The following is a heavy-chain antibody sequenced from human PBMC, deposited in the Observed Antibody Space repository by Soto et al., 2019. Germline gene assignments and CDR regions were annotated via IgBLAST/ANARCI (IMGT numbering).Heavy chain of an antibody. Sequence: EVQVFESGGGLVQPGGSLRLSCAASGFSFSDYSMAWVRQTPEKGLEWVSGMSIGGEKTFYIDSVKGRFIVSRDSSRDTVYFQMNRLRVEDTGVYYCARWNGYGDLWGQGTLVTVSS. CDR2: MSIGGEKT. CDR3: ARWNGYGDL. J-gene: IGHJ4*02. V-gene: IGHV3-23*01. CDR1: GFSFSDYS. D-gene: IGHD1-1*01.